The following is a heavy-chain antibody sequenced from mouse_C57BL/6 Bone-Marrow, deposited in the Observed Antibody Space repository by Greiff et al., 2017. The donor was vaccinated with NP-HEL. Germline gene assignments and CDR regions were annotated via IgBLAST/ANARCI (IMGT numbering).Heavy chain of an antibody. CDR3: TRGDYDDEGYYFDY. Sequence: DVMLVESGEGLVKPGGSLKLSCAASGFTFSSYAMSWVRQTPEKRLEWVAYISSGGDYIYYADTVKGRFTISRDNARNTLYLQMSSLKSEDTAMYYCTRGDYDDEGYYFDYWGQGTTLTVSS. CDR2: ISSGGDYI. D-gene: IGHD2-4*01. V-gene: IGHV5-9-1*02. J-gene: IGHJ2*01. CDR1: GFTFSSYA.